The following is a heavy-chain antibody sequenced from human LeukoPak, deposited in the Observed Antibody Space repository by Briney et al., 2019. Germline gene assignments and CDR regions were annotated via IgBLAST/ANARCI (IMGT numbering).Heavy chain of an antibody. Sequence: PGGSLRLSCAASRFTFSNYWMHWVRQAPGKGLVWVSRINSDESSTNYADSVKGRFTISRDNAKNTLYLQMNSLRAEDTAVYYCARDQSKYYYGSGRDWGQGTLVTVSS. CDR2: INSDESST. V-gene: IGHV3-74*01. CDR3: ARDQSKYYYGSGRD. J-gene: IGHJ4*02. CDR1: RFTFSNYW. D-gene: IGHD3-10*01.